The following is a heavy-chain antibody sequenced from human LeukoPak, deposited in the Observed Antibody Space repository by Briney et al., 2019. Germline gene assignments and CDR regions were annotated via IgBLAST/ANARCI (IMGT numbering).Heavy chain of an antibody. D-gene: IGHD3-10*01. V-gene: IGHV4-39*01. J-gene: IGHJ4*02. Sequence: PSETLSLTCSVSGDSIRTTSYYRDWIRQAPGKGLEWIGTVFYTGTTYYSPSLKSRITISVDTSKNQFSLKLSSVTAADTAVYYCARQVLLSFDKWGQGAPVTVSS. CDR2: VFYTGTT. CDR1: GDSIRTTSYY. CDR3: ARQVLLSFDK.